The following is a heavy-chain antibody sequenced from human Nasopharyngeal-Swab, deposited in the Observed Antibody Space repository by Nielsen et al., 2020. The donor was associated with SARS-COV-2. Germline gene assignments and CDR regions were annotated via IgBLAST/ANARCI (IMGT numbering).Heavy chain of an antibody. J-gene: IGHJ6*02. V-gene: IGHV4-4*07. CDR2: IYTSGST. CDR1: GGSISSYY. D-gene: IGHD3-9*01. CDR3: AKDGDDILTLYRLYYYGMDV. Sequence: SETLSLTCTVSGGSISSYYWSWIRQPAGKGLEWIGRIYTSGSTNYNPSLKSRVTMSVDTSKNQFSLKLSSVTAADTAVYYCAKDGDDILTLYRLYYYGMDVWGQGTTVTVSS.